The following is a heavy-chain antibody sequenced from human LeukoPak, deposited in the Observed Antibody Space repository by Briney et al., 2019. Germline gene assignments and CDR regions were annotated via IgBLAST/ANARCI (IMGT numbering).Heavy chain of an antibody. V-gene: IGHV3-23*01. CDR1: GFTFNRYG. Sequence: GGSLRLSCAASGFTFNRYGMSWVRQAPGMGLEWVSSISDSGDNTFYAASVKGRFTISRDNSKNTVYLQMNSLRVEDTALYYCAKFRSPQLKRILEWLFSDWGQGILVAVSS. CDR2: ISDSGDNT. D-gene: IGHD3-3*01. J-gene: IGHJ4*02. CDR3: AKFRSPQLKRILEWLFSD.